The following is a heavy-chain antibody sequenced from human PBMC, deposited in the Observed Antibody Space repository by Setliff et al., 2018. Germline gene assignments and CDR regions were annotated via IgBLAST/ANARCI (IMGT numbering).Heavy chain of an antibody. V-gene: IGHV1-2*02. CDR1: GYSLSNYV. J-gene: IGHJ4*02. D-gene: IGHD3-3*01. CDR2: IIPLFETT. Sequence: GASVKVSCKASGYSLSNYVMNWVRQAPGQGLEWMGRIIPLFETTNYVEKFQGRVTMTRDTSVSTVYMELNSLRSDDTAVYYCVRAGFDAISNGLDYWGQGTLVTVSS. CDR3: VRAGFDAISNGLDY.